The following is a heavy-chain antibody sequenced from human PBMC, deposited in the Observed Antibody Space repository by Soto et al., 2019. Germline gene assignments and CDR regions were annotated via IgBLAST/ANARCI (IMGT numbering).Heavy chain of an antibody. Sequence: VQLVQSGAEVKKPGSSVKVSCKASGGTFSSYAISWVRQAPGQGLEWMGGISAYNGNTNYAQKLQGRVTMTTDTSTSKGYMELRSLRSDDTAVYYCARSTMVRGVINEPYYYYGMDVWGQGTTVTVSS. CDR2: ISAYNGNT. V-gene: IGHV1-18*01. D-gene: IGHD3-10*01. CDR3: ARSTMVRGVINEPYYYYGMDV. J-gene: IGHJ6*02. CDR1: GGTFSSYA.